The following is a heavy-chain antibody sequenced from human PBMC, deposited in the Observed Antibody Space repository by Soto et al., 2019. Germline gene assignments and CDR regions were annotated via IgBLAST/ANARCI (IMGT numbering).Heavy chain of an antibody. CDR1: GYSFTSYW. Sequence: PGESLKISCKGSGYSFTSYWIGWVRQMPGKGLEWMGIIYPGDSDTIYSPSFQGQVTISADKSISTAYLQWSSLKASDTAMYYCARSRRGAYSSGWYSPSGYYNYGIDVWGQGTKVTVS. D-gene: IGHD6-19*01. CDR2: IYPGDSDT. J-gene: IGHJ6*02. CDR3: ARSRRGAYSSGWYSPSGYYNYGIDV. V-gene: IGHV5-51*01.